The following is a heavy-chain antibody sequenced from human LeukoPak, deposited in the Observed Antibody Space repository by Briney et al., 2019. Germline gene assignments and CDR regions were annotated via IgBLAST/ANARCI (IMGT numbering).Heavy chain of an antibody. D-gene: IGHD2-15*01. CDR1: GFTFSSYW. V-gene: IGHV3-7*01. J-gene: IGHJ4*02. Sequence: GGSLRLSCAASGFTFSSYWMSWVRQAPGKGLEWVANIKQDGSEKYYVDSVKGRFTISRDNAKNSLYLQMNSLRAEDTAVYYCARGMSTVYCYFDYWGQGTLVTVSS. CDR3: ARGMSTVYCYFDY. CDR2: IKQDGSEK.